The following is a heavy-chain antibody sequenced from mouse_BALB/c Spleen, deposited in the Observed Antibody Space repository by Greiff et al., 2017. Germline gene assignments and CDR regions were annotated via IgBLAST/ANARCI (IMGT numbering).Heavy chain of an antibody. CDR3: TRSGGGSSHFDY. CDR1: GYTFTSYW. CDR2: IYPGNSDT. V-gene: IGHV1-5*01. J-gene: IGHJ2*01. Sequence: EVQLQQSGTVLARPGASVKMSCKASGYTFTSYWMHWVKQRPGQGLEWIGAIYPGNSDTSYNQKFKGKAKLTAVTSTSTAYMELSSLTNEDSAVYYCTRSGGGSSHFDYWGQGTTLTVSS. D-gene: IGHD1-1*01.